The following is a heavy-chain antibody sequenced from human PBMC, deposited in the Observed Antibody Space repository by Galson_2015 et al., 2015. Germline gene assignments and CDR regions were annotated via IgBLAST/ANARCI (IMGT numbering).Heavy chain of an antibody. CDR2: ISSSSSYI. V-gene: IGHV3-21*01. J-gene: IGHJ5*01. Sequence: SSISSSSSYIYYADSVKGRFTISRDNAKNSLYLQMNSLRAEDTAVYYCARDQSRISSGWYYSWGQGTLVTVSS. CDR3: ARDQSRISSGWYYS. D-gene: IGHD6-19*01.